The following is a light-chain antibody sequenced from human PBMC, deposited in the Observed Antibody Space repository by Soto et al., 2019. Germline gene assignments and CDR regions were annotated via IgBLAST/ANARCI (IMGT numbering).Light chain of an antibody. V-gene: IGLV6-57*04. Sequence: NFMLTQPRSVSESPGKTVTISCTRDSGSFAGNSVQWYQQRPGSAPTTVIYEDDQRPSGVPNRFSGSIDSSSRSASLTISGLQAEDEADYYCQSYNNTNQVFGGGTKLTVL. CDR2: EDD. CDR1: SGSFAGNS. J-gene: IGLJ3*02. CDR3: QSYNNTNQV.